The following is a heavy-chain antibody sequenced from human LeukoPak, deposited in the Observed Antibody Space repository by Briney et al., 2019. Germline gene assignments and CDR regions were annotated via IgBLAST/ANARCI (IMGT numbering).Heavy chain of an antibody. Sequence: GGSLRLSCAASGFTFTNYALSWVRQAPGKGLEWVSGINGVGSSTYYANSVNGRFIISRDSTKNTQYLQMNSLSPDDTAVYYCAKAYLPATIRSWFDPWGEGTLVTVSS. V-gene: IGHV3-23*01. CDR2: INGVGSST. CDR1: GFTFTNYA. D-gene: IGHD2-2*01. J-gene: IGHJ5*02. CDR3: AKAYLPATIRSWFDP.